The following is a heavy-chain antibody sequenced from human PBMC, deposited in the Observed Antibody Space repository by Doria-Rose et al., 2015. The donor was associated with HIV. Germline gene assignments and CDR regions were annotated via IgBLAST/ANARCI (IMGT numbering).Heavy chain of an antibody. V-gene: IGHV4-59*08. J-gene: IGHJ6*03. D-gene: IGHD3-16*01. CDR1: GDSINSYY. CDR3: ARQTFYYMDV. CDR2: IHDIGGT. Sequence: SGDSINSYYWSWIRQPPGKGLEWIGYIHDIGGTNYNPSLKSRVTISADTSKNQFSLKLSSLTAADTAVYYCARQTFYYMDVWGKGTTVTVSS.